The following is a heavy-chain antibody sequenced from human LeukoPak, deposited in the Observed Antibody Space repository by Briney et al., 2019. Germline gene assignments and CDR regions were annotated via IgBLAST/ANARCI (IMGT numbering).Heavy chain of an antibody. Sequence: GGSLRLSCAASGCTVSSYARSWVRQAPGKGLVGVSAVSGSGGSTYYADSVKGRFTISRDNSKNTVYLQMHSLRAEDPAVYYSAPTTVVKIFDHWGQGPLVTVSS. D-gene: IGHD5-18*01. V-gene: IGHV3-23*01. CDR1: GCTVSSYA. CDR2: VSGSGGST. CDR3: APTTVVKIFDH. J-gene: IGHJ4*02.